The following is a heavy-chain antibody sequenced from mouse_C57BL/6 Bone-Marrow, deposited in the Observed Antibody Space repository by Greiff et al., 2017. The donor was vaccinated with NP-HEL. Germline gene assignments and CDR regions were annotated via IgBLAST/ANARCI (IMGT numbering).Heavy chain of an antibody. CDR1: GYTFTSYW. CDR3: ARYYYGSRGWYFDG. V-gene: IGHV1-72*01. CDR2: IDPNSGGT. Sequence: QVHVKQPGADLVKPGASVKLSCKASGYTFTSYWMHWVKQRPGRGLEWIGRIDPNSGGTKFNEKFKTKATLTVDKPSSTAYMQLRSLTSEDSAVYNSARYYYGSRGWYFDGWGTGTTVTVSS. D-gene: IGHD1-1*01. J-gene: IGHJ1*03.